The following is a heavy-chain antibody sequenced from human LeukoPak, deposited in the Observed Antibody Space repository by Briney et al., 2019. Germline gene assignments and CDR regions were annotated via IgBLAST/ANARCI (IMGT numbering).Heavy chain of an antibody. Sequence: GSPRLSCAASGFTFSSYAMSWVRQAPGKGLEWVSAISGSGGSTYYADSVKGRFTISRDNSKNTLYLQMNSLRAEDTAVYYCAKHYCSSTSCYYHYWGQGTLVTVSP. CDR2: ISGSGGST. J-gene: IGHJ4*02. CDR1: GFTFSSYA. V-gene: IGHV3-23*01. D-gene: IGHD2-2*01. CDR3: AKHYCSSTSCYYHY.